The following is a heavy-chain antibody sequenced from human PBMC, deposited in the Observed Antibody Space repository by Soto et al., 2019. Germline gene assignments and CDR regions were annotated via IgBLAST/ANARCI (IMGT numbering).Heavy chain of an antibody. CDR3: AREHYGDLYRPPEYFQH. CDR2: ISAYNGNT. CDR1: GYTFTSYG. Sequence: QVQLVQSGAEVKKPGASVKVSCKASGYTFTSYGISWVRQAPGQGLEWMGWISAYNGNTNYAQKLQGRVTMTTDTSTSTAYMELRSLRSDDTAVYYWAREHYGDLYRPPEYFQHWGQGTLVTVSS. D-gene: IGHD4-17*01. J-gene: IGHJ1*01. V-gene: IGHV1-18*01.